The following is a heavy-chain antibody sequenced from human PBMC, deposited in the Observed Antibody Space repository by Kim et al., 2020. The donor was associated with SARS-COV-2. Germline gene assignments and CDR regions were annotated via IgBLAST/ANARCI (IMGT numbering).Heavy chain of an antibody. CDR2: IYPGDSDT. Sequence: GESLKISCKGSGYSFTSYWIGWVRQMPGKGLEWMGIIYPGDSDTRYSPSFQGQVTISADKSISTAYLQWSSLKASDTAMYYCARLQSSRLLPENFVDYWGQGTLVTVSS. V-gene: IGHV5-51*01. CDR3: ARLQSSRLLPENFVDY. J-gene: IGHJ4*02. D-gene: IGHD3-22*01. CDR1: GYSFTSYW.